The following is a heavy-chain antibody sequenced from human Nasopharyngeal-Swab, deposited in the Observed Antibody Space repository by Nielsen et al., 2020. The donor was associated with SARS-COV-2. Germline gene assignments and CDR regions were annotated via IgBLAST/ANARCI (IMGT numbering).Heavy chain of an antibody. J-gene: IGHJ4*02. D-gene: IGHD5-18*01. CDR2: ITWNSGNK. CDR3: AKARRTDTYGYECFDS. CDR1: GFTFENYA. Sequence: SLKISCAASGFTFENYARHWVRQPPGKGLEWVSGITWNSGNKGYAESVQGRFTISRDNAKNSLYLQMNSLRAEDTALYYCAKARRTDTYGYECFDSWGQGTLVTVSS. V-gene: IGHV3-9*01.